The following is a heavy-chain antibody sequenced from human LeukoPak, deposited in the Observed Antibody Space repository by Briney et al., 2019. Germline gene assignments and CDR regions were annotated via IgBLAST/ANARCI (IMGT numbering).Heavy chain of an antibody. CDR2: IYYSGST. CDR3: ASSTYYCSSTSCYTWYNWFDP. J-gene: IGHJ5*02. Sequence: PSETLSLTCTVSGGSISSYYWSWIRQPPGKGLEWIGSIYYSGSTNYNPSLKSRVTISVDTSKNQFSLKLSSVTAADTAVYYCASSTYYCSSTSCYTWYNWFDPWGQGTLVTVSS. D-gene: IGHD2-2*01. CDR1: GGSISSYY. V-gene: IGHV4-59*08.